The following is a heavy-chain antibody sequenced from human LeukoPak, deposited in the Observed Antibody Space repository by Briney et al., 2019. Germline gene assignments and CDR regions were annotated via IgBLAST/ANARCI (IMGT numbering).Heavy chain of an antibody. V-gene: IGHV3-9*01. J-gene: IGHJ4*02. D-gene: IGHD5-18*01. CDR1: GFTFDDYA. CDR3: AKLIIQLWLQDFDY. CDR2: ISWNSGSI. Sequence: PGRSLRLSCAASGFTFDDYAMHWVRQAPGKGLEWVSGISWNSGSIGYADSVKGRFTISRDNAKNSLYLQMNSLRAEDTAVYYCAKLIIQLWLQDFDYWGQGTLVTVSS.